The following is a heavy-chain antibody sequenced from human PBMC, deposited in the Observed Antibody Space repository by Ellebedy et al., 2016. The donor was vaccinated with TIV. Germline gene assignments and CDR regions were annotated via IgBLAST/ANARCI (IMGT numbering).Heavy chain of an antibody. CDR1: GGSVSDYY. CDR2: INHSGST. D-gene: IGHD3-3*01. V-gene: IGHV4-34*01. Sequence: MPSETLSLTCTVSGGSVSDYYWTWIRQPPGKGLEWIGEINHSGSTNYNPSLTSRVTISVDTSKNQLSLKLSSVTAADTAVYFCARAPYDVYRYFHLWGRGTLVAVSS. CDR3: ARAPYDVYRYFHL. J-gene: IGHJ2*01.